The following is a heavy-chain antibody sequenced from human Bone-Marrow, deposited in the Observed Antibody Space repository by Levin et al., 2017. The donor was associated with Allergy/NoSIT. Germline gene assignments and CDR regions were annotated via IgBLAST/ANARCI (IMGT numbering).Heavy chain of an antibody. CDR2: ISNNVSIK. CDR1: GFTFSTYS. V-gene: IGHV3-48*01. J-gene: IGHJ4*02. CDR3: VRGKGSY. Sequence: AGGSLRLSCAASGFTFSTYSMFWVRQSPGKGLEWVSYISNNVSIKHYADSVKGRFTISRDNAKNSLYLQMSGLRVEDTAVYYCVRGKGSYWGQGTLVTVSS. D-gene: IGHD3-10*01.